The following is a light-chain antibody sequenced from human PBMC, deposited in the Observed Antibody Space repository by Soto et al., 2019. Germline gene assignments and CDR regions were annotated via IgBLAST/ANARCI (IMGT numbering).Light chain of an antibody. V-gene: IGKV3-20*01. J-gene: IGKJ1*01. CDR3: QQYGSSPWT. CDR1: QTIRSNY. CDR2: GAS. Sequence: ETVLTQSPGTLSLSPGERATLSCRASQTIRSNYLAWYRQTPGQAPRLLIYGASNRATGIADRFSGSGSATDFTLIISRLEPEDFALDYCQQYGSSPWTFGQGTKVEIK.